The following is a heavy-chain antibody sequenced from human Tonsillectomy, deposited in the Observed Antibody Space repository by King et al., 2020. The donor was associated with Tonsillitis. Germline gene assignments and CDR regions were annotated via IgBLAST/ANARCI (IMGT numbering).Heavy chain of an antibody. CDR1: GFTFSNYW. J-gene: IGHJ4*02. D-gene: IGHD2-15*01. V-gene: IGHV3-7*01. CDR3: ARGGSKYCRGGNCYSADYVDY. CDR2: IKEDGSGK. Sequence: VQLVESGGGLVQPGGSLRLSCAASGFTFSNYWMSWVRQAPGKGLEWVANIKEDGSGKKYVYSVKGRFTISKDNAKKSLYLQMNSLRAEDTAVYYCARGGSKYCRGGNCYSADYVDYWGQGTLVTVSS.